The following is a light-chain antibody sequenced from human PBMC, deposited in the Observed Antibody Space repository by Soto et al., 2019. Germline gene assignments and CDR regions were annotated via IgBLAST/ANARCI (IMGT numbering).Light chain of an antibody. V-gene: IGKV3-20*01. CDR1: QSVSSSY. CDR3: QQYGSSPWT. CDR2: DAS. J-gene: IGKJ1*01. Sequence: EMELTQSPGTLSLSPGERATLSCRASQSVSSSYLAWYQQKPGQAPRLLIYDASDRAAGIPDRFSGSGSGTDFTLTISRLEPEDFAMYYCQQYGSSPWTFGQGTKVEIK.